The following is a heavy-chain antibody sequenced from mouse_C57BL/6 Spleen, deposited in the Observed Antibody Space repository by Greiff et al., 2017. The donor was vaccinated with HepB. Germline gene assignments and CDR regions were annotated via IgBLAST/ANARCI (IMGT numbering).Heavy chain of an antibody. CDR3: ARDKGPYAMDY. Sequence: EVQGVESGGGLVKPGGSLKLSCAASGFTFSSYAMSWVRQTPEKRLEWVATISDGGSYTYYPDNVKGRFTISRDNAKNNLYLQMSHLKSEDTAMYYCARDKGPYAMDYWGQGTSVTVSS. J-gene: IGHJ4*01. V-gene: IGHV5-4*01. CDR1: GFTFSSYA. CDR2: ISDGGSYT.